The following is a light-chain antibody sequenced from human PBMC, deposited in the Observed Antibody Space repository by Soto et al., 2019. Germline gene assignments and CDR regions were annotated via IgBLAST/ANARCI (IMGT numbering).Light chain of an antibody. J-gene: IGKJ4*01. CDR1: QSVGSA. V-gene: IGKV3-15*01. CDR2: AAS. CDR3: QHWISWPPLA. Sequence: EIVLTQSPATLSVSPGETATLSCRASQSVGSAVAWYQHRPGQAPRLLIVAASIRATGVPGRFSGGGSGTEFTLTIRGLQAEDLAVYYCQHWISWPPLAFGGGATLVIK.